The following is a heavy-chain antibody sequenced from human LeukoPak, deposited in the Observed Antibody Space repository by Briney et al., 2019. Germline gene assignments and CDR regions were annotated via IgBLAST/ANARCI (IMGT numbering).Heavy chain of an antibody. Sequence: SETRSLTCTVSGGSISSSSYYWGWIRQPPGKGLEWIGEINHSGSTNYNPSLKSRVTISVDTSKNQFSLKLSSVTAADTAVYYCARENSGYFYWGQGTLVTVSS. CDR2: INHSGST. D-gene: IGHD5-12*01. J-gene: IGHJ4*02. CDR3: ARENSGYFY. V-gene: IGHV4-39*07. CDR1: GGSISSSSYY.